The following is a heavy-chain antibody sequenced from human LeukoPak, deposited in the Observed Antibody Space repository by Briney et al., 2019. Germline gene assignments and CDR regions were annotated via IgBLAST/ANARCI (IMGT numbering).Heavy chain of an antibody. Sequence: GGSLRLSCAASGFTFTNYWMHWVRQAPGMGLVWVSRLPPDELGIIYADSVKGRFTVSRDNAKNTVYLQMNNLRVDDTAMYYCVGTIASRGSEYWGQGTLVTVSS. CDR2: LPPDELGI. V-gene: IGHV3-74*01. CDR3: VGTIASRGSEY. CDR1: GFTFTNYW. J-gene: IGHJ4*02. D-gene: IGHD6-6*01.